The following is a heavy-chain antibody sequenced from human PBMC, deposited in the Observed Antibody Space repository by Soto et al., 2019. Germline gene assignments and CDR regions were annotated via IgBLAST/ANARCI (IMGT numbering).Heavy chain of an antibody. D-gene: IGHD5-12*01. Sequence: ASVKVSCKSAGYPFNTYYLHWVRQAPGQGLEWMGMIHPSGGGSTYAQKFLGRVTMTRDNSRNTLFLQMDSLRPDDTAVYYCTKPRSSLKWPPFDPWGHGTQVTVSS. V-gene: IGHV1-46*02. CDR3: TKPRSSLKWPPFDP. J-gene: IGHJ5*02. CDR2: IHPSGGGS. CDR1: GYPFNTYY.